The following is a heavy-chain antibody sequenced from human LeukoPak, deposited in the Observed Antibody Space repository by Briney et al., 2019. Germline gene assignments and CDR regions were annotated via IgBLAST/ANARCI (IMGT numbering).Heavy chain of an antibody. Sequence: GGSLRLSCAASGFTFSSYGMSWVRQAPGKGLEWVLAISGSGGSTYYADSVKGRFTISRDNSKNTLYLQMNSLRAEDTAVYYCAKDRYSSGTNWFDPWGQGTLVTVSS. J-gene: IGHJ5*02. D-gene: IGHD6-19*01. CDR3: AKDRYSSGTNWFDP. CDR2: ISGSGGST. V-gene: IGHV3-23*01. CDR1: GFTFSSYG.